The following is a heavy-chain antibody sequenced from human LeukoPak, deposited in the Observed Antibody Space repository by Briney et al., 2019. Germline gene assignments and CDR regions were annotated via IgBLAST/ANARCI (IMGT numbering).Heavy chain of an antibody. CDR3: SWDHTGKEDI. V-gene: IGHV3-74*01. CDR1: GFTFSSYW. CDR2: INPDGSRT. D-gene: IGHD1-26*01. Sequence: QPGGSLRLSCAASGFTFSSYWMHWVRQAPGKGLVWVSRINPDGSRTDYADSVAGRFTISRDNAKNTLYLQMNSLRVEDTAVYYCSWDHTGKEDIWGQGTMVTVSS. J-gene: IGHJ3*02.